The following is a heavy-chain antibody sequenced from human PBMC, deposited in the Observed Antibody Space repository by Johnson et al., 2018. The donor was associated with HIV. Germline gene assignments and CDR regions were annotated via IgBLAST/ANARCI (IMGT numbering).Heavy chain of an antibody. CDR2: ISWNGGST. J-gene: IGHJ3*02. CDR3: ARDRDLGRAFDI. V-gene: IGHV3-9*01. CDR1: GFTFDDYA. Sequence: VQLVESGGGLVQPGRSLRLSCAASGFTFDDYAMHWVRQAPGKGLEWVSGISWNGGSTGYADSVKGRFTISRDNAKNSLYLQMNSLRAEDTALYYCARDRDLGRAFDIWGQGTMVTVSS. D-gene: IGHD1-26*01.